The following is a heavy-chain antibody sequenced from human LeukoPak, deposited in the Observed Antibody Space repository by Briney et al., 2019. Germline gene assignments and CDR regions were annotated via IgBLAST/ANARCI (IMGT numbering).Heavy chain of an antibody. D-gene: IGHD5-12*01. J-gene: IGHJ4*02. V-gene: IGHV3-21*01. Sequence: GGSLRLSCAASGFSFSSYSMNWVRQAPGKGLEWVSSISSSSSYIYYADSVKGRFTISRDNAKNSLYLQMNSLRAEDTAVYYCARLSGGYSGYDWDYWGQGTLVTVSS. CDR1: GFSFSSYS. CDR2: ISSSSSYI. CDR3: ARLSGGYSGYDWDY.